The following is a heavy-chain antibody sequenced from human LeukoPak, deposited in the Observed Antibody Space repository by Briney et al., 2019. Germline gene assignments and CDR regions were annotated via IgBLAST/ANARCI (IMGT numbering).Heavy chain of an antibody. CDR2: ISSSSSTI. Sequence: GGSLRLSCAASGFTFSSYSMNWVRQAPGKGLEWVSYISSSSSTIYYADSVKGRFTISRDNAKNSLYLQMNSLRAEDTAVYYCARRQRHTVTTKYAFDIWGQGTMVTVSS. D-gene: IGHD4-17*01. CDR1: GFTFSSYS. J-gene: IGHJ3*02. V-gene: IGHV3-48*01. CDR3: ARRQRHTVTTKYAFDI.